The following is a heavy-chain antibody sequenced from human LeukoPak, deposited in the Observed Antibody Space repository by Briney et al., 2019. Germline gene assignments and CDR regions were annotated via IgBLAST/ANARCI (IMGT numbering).Heavy chain of an antibody. J-gene: IGHJ4*02. CDR2: IYHSGST. Sequence: SETLSLTCTVSGGSISSSSYYWGWIRQPPGKGLEWIGSIYHSGSTYYNPSLKSRVTISVDRSKNQFSLKLSSVTAADTAVYYCARDQLGSSPGGWGQGTLVTVSS. CDR3: ARDQLGSSPGG. D-gene: IGHD3-10*01. CDR1: GGSISSSSYY. V-gene: IGHV4-39*07.